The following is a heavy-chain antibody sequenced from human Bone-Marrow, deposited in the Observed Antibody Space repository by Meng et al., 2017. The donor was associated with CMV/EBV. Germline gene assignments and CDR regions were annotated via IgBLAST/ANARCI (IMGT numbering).Heavy chain of an antibody. CDR3: ATRDQWLFHFGY. J-gene: IGHJ4*02. V-gene: IGHV1-8*01. D-gene: IGHD3-22*01. CDR2: MNPNSGNT. CDR1: GYTFTSYD. Sequence: ASVKVSCKASGYTFTSYDINWVRQATGQGLEWMGWMNPNSGNTGYAQKFQGRVTMTRNTSISTAYMELSSLRSEDTAVYYCATRDQWLFHFGYWGQGPRVTFSS.